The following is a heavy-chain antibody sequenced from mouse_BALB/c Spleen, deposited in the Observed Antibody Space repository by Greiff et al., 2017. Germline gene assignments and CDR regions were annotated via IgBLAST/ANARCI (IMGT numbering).Heavy chain of an antibody. CDR2: ISSGGSYT. CDR1: GFTFSDYY. Sequence: DVQLVESGGGLVKPGGSLKLSCAASGFTFSDYYMYWVRQTPEKRLEWVATISSGGSYTYYPDSVKGRFTISRDNAKNTLYLQMSSLKSEDTAMYYCTRDPSMITTAWFAYWGQGTLVTVSA. CDR3: TRDPSMITTAWFAY. D-gene: IGHD2-4*01. J-gene: IGHJ3*01. V-gene: IGHV5-4*02.